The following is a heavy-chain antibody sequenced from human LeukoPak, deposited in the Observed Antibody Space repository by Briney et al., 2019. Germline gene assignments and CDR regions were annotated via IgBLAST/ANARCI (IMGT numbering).Heavy chain of an antibody. CDR3: ARVGRDCSSINCYWEDWFDP. V-gene: IGHV1-18*04. Sequence: ASVKVSCKASGYSFASYGITWVREAPGQGPEWMGWISGSTGNTHYAQNVQGRVTTTTTTGTSTAYMELRSLGSDDTAVYYCARVGRDCSSINCYWEDWFDPWGQGTLVIVSS. CDR1: GYSFASYG. D-gene: IGHD2-2*01. J-gene: IGHJ5*02. CDR2: ISGSTGNT.